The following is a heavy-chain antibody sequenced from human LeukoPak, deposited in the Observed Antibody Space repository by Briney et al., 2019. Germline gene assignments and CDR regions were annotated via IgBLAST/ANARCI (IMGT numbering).Heavy chain of an antibody. Sequence: ASVKVSCKASGYTFTSYYMHWVRQAPGQGLEWMGIINPRTGSTSYSQKFQGRVTMTRDMSTSTVYMELSSLRSEDTALHYCARGVHVRVYDSNPHYGHYWGQGTLVTVSS. D-gene: IGHD3-22*01. V-gene: IGHV1-46*01. CDR1: GYTFTSYY. J-gene: IGHJ4*02. CDR3: ARGVHVRVYDSNPHYGHY. CDR2: INPRTGST.